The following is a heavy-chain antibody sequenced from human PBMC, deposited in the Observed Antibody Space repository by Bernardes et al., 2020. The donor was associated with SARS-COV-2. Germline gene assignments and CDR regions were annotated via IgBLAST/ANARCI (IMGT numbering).Heavy chain of an antibody. Sequence: ASVKVSCKASGYIFTSFGVSWLRQAPGQGPEWMGWISAYNGDTISSQKFQDRITLTTDKFTNTVYLDLRSLRSDDTAVYYCARDRASPTSPKVFPLSLCSTQPDGNVVVFD. J-gene: IGHJ3*02. V-gene: IGHV1-18*01. CDR3: ARDRASPTSPKVFPLSLCSTQPDGNVVVFD. D-gene: IGHD1-1*01. CDR2: ISAYNGDT. CDR1: GYIFTSFG.